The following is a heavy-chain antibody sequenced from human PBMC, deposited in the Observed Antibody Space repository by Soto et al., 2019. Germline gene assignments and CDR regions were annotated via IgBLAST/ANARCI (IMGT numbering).Heavy chain of an antibody. CDR3: ARGGLRLWPYYYYYGMDV. V-gene: IGHV4-34*01. J-gene: IGHJ6*02. CDR1: GGSFSGYY. D-gene: IGHD3-10*01. Sequence: QVQLQQWGAGLLKPSETLSLTCAVYGGSFSGYYWSWIRQPPGKGLEWIGEINQSGSTNYNPSLKSRVTISVDTSKNQFSLKLSSVTAADTAVYYCARGGLRLWPYYYYYGMDVWGQGTTVTVSS. CDR2: INQSGST.